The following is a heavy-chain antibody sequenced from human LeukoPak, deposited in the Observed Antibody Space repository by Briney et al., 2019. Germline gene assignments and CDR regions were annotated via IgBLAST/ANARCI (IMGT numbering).Heavy chain of an antibody. CDR1: GFTFSSYG. V-gene: IGHV3-33*01. D-gene: IGHD6-13*01. Sequence: GGSLRLSCAASGFTFSSYGMHWVRQAPGKGLEWVAVIWYDGSIKYYADSVKGRFTISRDNSKNTLYLEMNSLRDEDTAVYYCARGARQQLVPDYWGQGTLVTVSS. CDR3: ARGARQQLVPDY. J-gene: IGHJ4*02. CDR2: IWYDGSIK.